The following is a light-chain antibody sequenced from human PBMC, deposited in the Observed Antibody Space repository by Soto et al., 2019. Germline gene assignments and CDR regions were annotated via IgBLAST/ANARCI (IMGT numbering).Light chain of an antibody. V-gene: IGLV2-14*03. J-gene: IGLJ1*01. CDR2: DVS. CDR3: SSYTTRNTSQIV. CDR1: SSDVGGYNY. Sequence: QSVLPQPASLSGSPGQSITISCPGTSSDVGGYNYVSWYQHHPGKAPKLMIFDVSNRPSGVSNRFSGSKSGNTASLTISGLQPEDEADYYCSSYTTRNTSQIVFGTGTKVT.